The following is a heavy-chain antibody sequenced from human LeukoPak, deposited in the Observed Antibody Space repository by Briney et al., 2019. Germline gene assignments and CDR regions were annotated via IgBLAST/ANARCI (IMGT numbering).Heavy chain of an antibody. CDR3: ARVGYSYGYATRGAFDI. J-gene: IGHJ3*02. V-gene: IGHV4-59*01. CDR1: GGSISSYY. CDR2: IYYSGST. D-gene: IGHD5-18*01. Sequence: SETLSLTCTVSGGSISSYYWSWIRQPPGKGLEWIGYIYYSGSTNYNPSLKSRVTISVDTSKNQFSLKLSSVTAADTAVYYCARVGYSYGYATRGAFDIWGQGTMVTVSS.